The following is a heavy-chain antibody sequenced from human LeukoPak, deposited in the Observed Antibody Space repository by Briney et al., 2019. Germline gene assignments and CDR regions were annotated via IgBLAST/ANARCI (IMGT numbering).Heavy chain of an antibody. CDR3: ARVRSHDSSRYYPDY. CDR1: GFTFSSYA. J-gene: IGHJ4*02. Sequence: GGSLRLSCEASGFTFSSYAMHWVRQAPGKGLEWVAVISYDGSNKYYADSVKGRFTISRDNSKNTLYLQMNSLRTEDTSVYYCARVRSHDSSRYYPDYWGQGTLVTVSS. V-gene: IGHV3-30-3*01. D-gene: IGHD3-22*01. CDR2: ISYDGSNK.